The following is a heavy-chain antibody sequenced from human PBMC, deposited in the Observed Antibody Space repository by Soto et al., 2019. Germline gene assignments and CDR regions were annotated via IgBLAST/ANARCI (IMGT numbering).Heavy chain of an antibody. CDR1: GYTFTSYG. J-gene: IGHJ6*02. Sequence: ASVKVSCKASGYTFTSYGISWVRQAPGQGREWMGWIVVGSGNTNYAQKFQERVTITRDMSTSTAYMELISLRSEDTAVYYCAAFIGRYPGGHYYYGLDVCGQGTTVTV. CDR2: IVVGSGNT. V-gene: IGHV1-58*02. D-gene: IGHD1-20*01. CDR3: AAFIGRYPGGHYYYGLDV.